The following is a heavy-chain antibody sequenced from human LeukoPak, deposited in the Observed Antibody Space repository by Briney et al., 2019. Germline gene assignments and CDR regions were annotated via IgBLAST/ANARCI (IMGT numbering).Heavy chain of an antibody. Sequence: SETLSLTCTVSGGSINSNIYYWAWIRQPPGKGLEWIGCINDSGSTNHNSSLKSRVTISVDTSKNQFSLKLSSVTAADTAVYYCARAADYGDIDYWGQGTLVTVSS. CDR2: INDSGST. D-gene: IGHD4-17*01. J-gene: IGHJ4*02. V-gene: IGHV4-39*07. CDR3: ARAADYGDIDY. CDR1: GGSINSNIYY.